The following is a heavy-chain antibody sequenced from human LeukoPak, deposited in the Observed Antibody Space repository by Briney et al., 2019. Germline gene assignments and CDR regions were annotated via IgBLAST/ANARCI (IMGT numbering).Heavy chain of an antibody. V-gene: IGHV3-53*01. D-gene: IGHD6-13*01. Sequence: GGSLRLSCAASGFTVSSNYMSWVRQAPGKGLEWVSVIYSGGSTYYADSVKGRFTISRDNSKGTLYLQMNSLRVEDTAVYYCARTAYSSSWNFDYWGQGTLVTVSS. CDR3: ARTAYSSSWNFDY. CDR2: IYSGGST. CDR1: GFTVSSNY. J-gene: IGHJ4*02.